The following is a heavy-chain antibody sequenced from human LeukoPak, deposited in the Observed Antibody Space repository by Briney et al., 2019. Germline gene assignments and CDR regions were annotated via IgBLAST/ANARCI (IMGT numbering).Heavy chain of an antibody. CDR3: ARDHYDFWSGYWGLADY. D-gene: IGHD3-3*01. CDR1: GFTFSSYA. V-gene: IGHV3-30*01. J-gene: IGHJ4*02. Sequence: PGGSLRLSCAASGFTFSSYAMHWVRQAPGKGLEWVAVISYDGSNKYYADSMKGRFTISRDNSKNTLYLQMNSLRAEDTAVYYCARDHYDFWSGYWGLADYWGQGTLVTVSS. CDR2: ISYDGSNK.